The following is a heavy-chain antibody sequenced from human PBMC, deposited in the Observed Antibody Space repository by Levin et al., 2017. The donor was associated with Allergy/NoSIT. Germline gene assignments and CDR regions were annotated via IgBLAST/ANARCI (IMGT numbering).Heavy chain of an antibody. Sequence: PSETLSLTCTVSGGSISSYYWSWIRQPPGKGLEWIGYIYYSGSTNYNPSLKSRVTISVDTSKNQFSLKLSSVTAADTAVYYCARGSGSYLVGFQHWGQGTLVTVSS. V-gene: IGHV4-59*01. CDR2: IYYSGST. CDR1: GGSISSYY. D-gene: IGHD1-26*01. CDR3: ARGSGSYLVGFQH. J-gene: IGHJ1*01.